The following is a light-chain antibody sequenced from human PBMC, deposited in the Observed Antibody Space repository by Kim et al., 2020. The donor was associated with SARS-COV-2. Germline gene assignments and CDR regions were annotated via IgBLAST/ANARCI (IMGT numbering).Light chain of an antibody. CDR3: QQTHSFPLT. J-gene: IGKJ4*01. V-gene: IGKV1D-12*01. CDR2: EAS. Sequence: ASVGDRVTITCWASQDISSWLGWYQQKPGKAPKVLIYEASNLQSGVPSRFSGSGSGTDFTLTINSLQPEDFATYYCQQTHSFPLTFGGGTKVDIK. CDR1: QDISSW.